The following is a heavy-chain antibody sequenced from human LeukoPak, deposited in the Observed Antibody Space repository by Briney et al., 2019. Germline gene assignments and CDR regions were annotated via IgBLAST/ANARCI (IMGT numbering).Heavy chain of an antibody. V-gene: IGHV4-34*01. J-gene: IGHJ3*02. CDR2: INHGGVT. D-gene: IGHD5-24*01. CDR1: GGSLSDYY. CDR3: ARRLEMGYDAFDI. Sequence: PSETLSLTCGVSGGSLSDYYWTWVRQPPGKGLEWMGEINHGGVTNLSIDTSKNQISLIMTSVTAEDTAVYYCARRLEMGYDAFDIWGQGTMVTVSS.